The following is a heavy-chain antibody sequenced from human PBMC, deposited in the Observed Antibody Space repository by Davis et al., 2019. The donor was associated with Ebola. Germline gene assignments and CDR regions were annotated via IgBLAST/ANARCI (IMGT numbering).Heavy chain of an antibody. Sequence: GGSLRLSCAASGFTFDDHAMHWVRQAPGKGLEWVSGITWNSDATAYADSVKGRFTISRDNAKNTLYLQMNSLRAEDTAVYYCASHYGMDVWGQGTTVTVSS. CDR1: GFTFDDHA. CDR3: ASHYGMDV. V-gene: IGHV3-9*01. J-gene: IGHJ6*02. CDR2: ITWNSDAT.